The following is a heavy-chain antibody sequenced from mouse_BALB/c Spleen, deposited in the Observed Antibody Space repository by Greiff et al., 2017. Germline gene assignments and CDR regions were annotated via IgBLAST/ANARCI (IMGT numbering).Heavy chain of an antibody. CDR3: ARDGYYLDY. V-gene: IGHV2-9*02. D-gene: IGHD2-2*01. J-gene: IGHJ2*01. CDR1: GFSLTSYG. Sequence: VNVVESGPGLVAPSQSLSITCTVSGFSLTSYGVHWVRQPPGKGLEWLGVIWAGGSTNYNSALMSRLSISKDNSKSQVFLKMNSLQTDDTAMYYCARDGYYLDYWGQGTTLTVSS. CDR2: IWAGGST.